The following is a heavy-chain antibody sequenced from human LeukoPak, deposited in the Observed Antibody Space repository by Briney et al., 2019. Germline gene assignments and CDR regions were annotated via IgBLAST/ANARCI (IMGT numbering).Heavy chain of an antibody. D-gene: IGHD5-18*01. V-gene: IGHV4-59*12. CDR1: GGSISGYY. Sequence: SETLSLTCTVSGGSISGYYWGWIRQPPGKGLEWIGHIYYTGGTNYNPSLKSRVTISVDTSKNQFSLKLNFVTAADTAVYYCARDRGGYTYSHNYWGQGTLVTVSS. CDR2: IYYTGGT. J-gene: IGHJ4*02. CDR3: ARDRGGYTYSHNY.